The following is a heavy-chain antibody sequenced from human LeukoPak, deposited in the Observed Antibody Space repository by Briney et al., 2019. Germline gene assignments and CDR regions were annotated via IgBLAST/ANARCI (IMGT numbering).Heavy chain of an antibody. CDR2: ISGSGDST. D-gene: IGHD6-13*01. V-gene: IGHV3-23*01. Sequence: GGSLRLSCAASGFTFSNYAMRWGRQAPGKGLEWVSGISGSGDSTYYADSVKGRFTISRDNSKNTLYLQMNSLRAEDTAVYYCAKAPRGSSWPFDYWGQGTLVTVSS. J-gene: IGHJ4*02. CDR1: GFTFSNYA. CDR3: AKAPRGSSWPFDY.